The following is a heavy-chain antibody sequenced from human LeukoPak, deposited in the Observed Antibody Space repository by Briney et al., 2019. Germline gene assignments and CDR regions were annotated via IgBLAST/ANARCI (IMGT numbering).Heavy chain of an antibody. CDR3: ARALYDYVWGSFLFFDY. CDR2: IIPIFGTA. J-gene: IGHJ4*02. CDR1: GGTFSSYA. V-gene: IGHV1-69*13. D-gene: IGHD3-16*01. Sequence: GASVKVSCKASGGTFSSYAISWVRQAPGQGLEWMGGIIPIFGTANYAQKFQGRVTITADESTSTAYMELSSLRSEDTAVYYCARALYDYVWGSFLFFDYCGQGTLVTVSS.